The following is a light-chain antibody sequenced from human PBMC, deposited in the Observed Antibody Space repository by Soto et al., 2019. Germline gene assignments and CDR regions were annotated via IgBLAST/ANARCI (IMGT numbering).Light chain of an antibody. V-gene: IGLV2-23*02. CDR3: CSYAGSSTQV. Sequence: QSALTQPASVSGSPGQSITISCTGTSSDVGSYNLVSWYQQHPGKAPKLMIYEVDKRPSGVSNRFSGSKSGNTASLTISGLQAEDERDYYCCSYAGSSTQVFGGGTKLTVL. J-gene: IGLJ2*01. CDR2: EVD. CDR1: SSDVGSYNL.